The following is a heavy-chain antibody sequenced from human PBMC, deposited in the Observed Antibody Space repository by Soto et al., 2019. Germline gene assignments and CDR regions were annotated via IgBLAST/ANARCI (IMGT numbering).Heavy chain of an antibody. D-gene: IGHD2-2*02. CDR2: ISYDGNNK. CDR3: AKDLSPYCSSTSCYSNFDY. Sequence: PGGSLRLSCAASGFTFSSFGMHWVRQAPGKGLESVALISYDGNNKYYPNSVKGRFTISRDNSENSLYLQMNSLRTEDTAVYYCAKDLSPYCSSTSCYSNFDYWGQGTLVTVSS. J-gene: IGHJ4*02. V-gene: IGHV3-30*18. CDR1: GFTFSSFG.